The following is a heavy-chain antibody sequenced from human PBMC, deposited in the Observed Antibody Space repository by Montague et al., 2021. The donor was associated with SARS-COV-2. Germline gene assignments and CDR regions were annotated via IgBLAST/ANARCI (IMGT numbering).Heavy chain of an antibody. CDR2: INQGGAP. Sequence: SETLSLTCAVSRGSFSNYYWTWIRQSPGKGLEWIGEINQGGAPNYTPSLKSRVTISLDTSKKQISLKSNSVTVADTAVFFCARGRPVQGSFRHFDSISSGALDIWAQGSLVIVSS. CDR1: RGSFSNYY. V-gene: IGHV4-34*01. CDR3: ARGRPVQGSFRHFDSISSGALDI. J-gene: IGHJ3*02. D-gene: IGHD3-9*01.